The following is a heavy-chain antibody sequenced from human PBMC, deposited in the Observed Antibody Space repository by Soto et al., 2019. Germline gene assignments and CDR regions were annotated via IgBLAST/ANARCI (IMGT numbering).Heavy chain of an antibody. CDR2: IIPILGIA. CDR3: ASATGMVAAAGNSPYYYCDMDV. Sequence: QVQLVQSGAEVKKPGSSVKVSCKASGGTFSSYTISWVRQAPGQGLEWMGRIIPILGIANYAQKVQGRVTIPADKSTSTAYMELSSLRSEDTAVYYCASATGMVAAAGNSPYYYCDMDVWGKGTKVTVSS. D-gene: IGHD6-13*01. J-gene: IGHJ6*03. CDR1: GGTFSSYT. V-gene: IGHV1-69*02.